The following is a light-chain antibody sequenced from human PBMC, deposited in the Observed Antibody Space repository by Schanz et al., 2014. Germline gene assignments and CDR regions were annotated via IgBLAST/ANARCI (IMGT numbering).Light chain of an antibody. CDR1: NSDVGGYDY. J-gene: IGLJ1*01. V-gene: IGLV2-11*01. CDR3: SSNGGVNIYV. Sequence: QSALTQPRSVSGSPGQSVTISCTGTNSDVGGYDYVSWYQQHPGKAPKLLIYNVNERPSGVPDRFSGSKSGNTASLTISGLQAEDEADYYCSSNGGVNIYVFGTGTKLTVL. CDR2: NVN.